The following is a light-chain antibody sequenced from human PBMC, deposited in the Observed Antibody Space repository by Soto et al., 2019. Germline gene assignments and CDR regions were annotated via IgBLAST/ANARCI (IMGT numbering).Light chain of an antibody. J-gene: IGKJ1*01. Sequence: EIVMPQTPLSLPVAPEEPASTSCRSSQSLLHSNGYNYLVWYLQKPGQSPHLLIYLGSYRASGVPDRFSGSGSGTDFTLKISRVEAEDVGVYYCMQALQTPRTFGLGTKVDIK. CDR2: LGS. CDR3: MQALQTPRT. V-gene: IGKV2-28*01. CDR1: QSLLHSNGYNY.